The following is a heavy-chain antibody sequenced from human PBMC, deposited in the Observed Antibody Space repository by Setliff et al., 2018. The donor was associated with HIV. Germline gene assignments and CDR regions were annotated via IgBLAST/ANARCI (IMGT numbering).Heavy chain of an antibody. D-gene: IGHD6-19*01. Sequence: ASVKVSCKASGYTFTSYGISWLRQAPGQGLEWMGWISGYSGNTNYAQKFQDRVTMTTDTPTSTVYMELRSLRSDDTAVYYCARVQWVVSSNVGVDYWGQGTLVTVSS. J-gene: IGHJ4*02. CDR1: GYTFTSYG. CDR2: ISGYSGNT. CDR3: ARVQWVVSSNVGVDY. V-gene: IGHV1-18*01.